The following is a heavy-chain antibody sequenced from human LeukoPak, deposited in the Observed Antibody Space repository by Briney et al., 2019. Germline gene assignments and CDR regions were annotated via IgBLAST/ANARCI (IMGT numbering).Heavy chain of an antibody. CDR2: IYPGDSDT. V-gene: IGHV5-51*01. CDR3: ARRRIAAAGGGNWFDP. CDR1: GYRFTSYW. D-gene: IGHD6-13*01. J-gene: IGHJ5*02. Sequence: GESLKISCKGSGYRFTSYWIGWVRQMPGKGLEWIGIIYPGDSDTGYSPSFQGQVTISADKSISTVYLQWSSLKASDTAMYYCARRRIAAAGGGNWFDPWGQGTLVTVSS.